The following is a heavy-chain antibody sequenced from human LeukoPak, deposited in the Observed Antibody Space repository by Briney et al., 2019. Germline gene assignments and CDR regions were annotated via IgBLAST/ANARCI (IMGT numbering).Heavy chain of an antibody. CDR2: IRYDGNNK. Sequence: PGGSLRLSCAASGFTFSSYGMHWVRQAPGKGLEWVAFIRYDGNNKYYADSVKGRFTISRDNSKNTLYLQMNSLRPEDTAVYYCAKGNTYYGFWSGHRIDYWGQGTLVTVST. CDR3: AKGNTYYGFWSGHRIDY. CDR1: GFTFSSYG. V-gene: IGHV3-30*02. J-gene: IGHJ4*02. D-gene: IGHD3-3*01.